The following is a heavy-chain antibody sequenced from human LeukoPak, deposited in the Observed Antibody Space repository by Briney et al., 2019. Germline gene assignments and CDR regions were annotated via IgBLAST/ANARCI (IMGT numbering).Heavy chain of an antibody. CDR3: ARDEGTIVVVVAATLDY. V-gene: IGHV1-69*04. J-gene: IGHJ4*02. D-gene: IGHD2-15*01. CDR1: GGTFSSYV. Sequence: SVKVSCKASGGTFSSYVISWVRQAPGQGLEWMGRIIPILGIANYAQKFQGRVTITADKSTSTAYMELSSLRSEDTAVYYCARDEGTIVVVVAATLDYWGQGTLVTVSS. CDR2: IIPILGIA.